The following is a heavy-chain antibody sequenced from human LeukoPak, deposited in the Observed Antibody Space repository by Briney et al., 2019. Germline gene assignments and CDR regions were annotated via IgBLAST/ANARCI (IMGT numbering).Heavy chain of an antibody. V-gene: IGHV3-53*01. Sequence: GGSLRLSCAASGFTFSSYAMSWVRQAPGKGLEWVSVIYSGGSTYYADSVKGRFTISRDNSKNTLYLQMNSLRAEDTAVYYCARASKLRYFDWSYAFDIWGQGTMVTVSS. CDR3: ARASKLRYFDWSYAFDI. CDR1: GFTFSSYA. D-gene: IGHD3-9*01. CDR2: IYSGGST. J-gene: IGHJ3*02.